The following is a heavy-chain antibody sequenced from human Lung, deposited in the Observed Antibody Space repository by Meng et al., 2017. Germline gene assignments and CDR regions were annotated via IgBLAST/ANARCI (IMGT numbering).Heavy chain of an antibody. Sequence: QVQLQQWGAGLLEPSETLSLTCVVSGGSFSDYYWSWIRQPPGKGLEWIGEINHSGSTNYNPSLENRATISVDTSQNNLSLKLSSVTAADSAVYYCARGPTTMAHDFDYWGQGTLVTVSS. CDR2: INHSGST. J-gene: IGHJ4*02. D-gene: IGHD4-11*01. V-gene: IGHV4-34*01. CDR3: ARGPTTMAHDFDY. CDR1: GGSFSDYY.